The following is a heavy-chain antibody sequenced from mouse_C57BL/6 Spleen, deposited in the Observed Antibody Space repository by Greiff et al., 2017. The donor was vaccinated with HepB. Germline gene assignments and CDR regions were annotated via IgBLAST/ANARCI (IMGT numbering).Heavy chain of an antibody. V-gene: IGHV1-53*01. CDR1: GYTFTSYW. CDR2: INPSNGGT. Sequence: QVQLQQPGTELVKPGASVKLSCKASGYTFTSYWMHWVKQRPGQGLEWIGNINPSNGGTNYNEKFKSKATLTVDKSSSTAYMQLSSLTSEDSAVYDCARVHIYYYGSNYAMDYWGQGTSVTVSS. D-gene: IGHD1-1*01. J-gene: IGHJ4*01. CDR3: ARVHIYYYGSNYAMDY.